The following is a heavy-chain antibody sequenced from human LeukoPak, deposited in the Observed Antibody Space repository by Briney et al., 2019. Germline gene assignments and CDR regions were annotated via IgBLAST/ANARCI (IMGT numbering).Heavy chain of an antibody. CDR1: GGSISSYY. J-gene: IGHJ6*03. D-gene: IGHD6-13*01. Sequence: PSETLSLTCTVSGGSISSYYWSWIRQPAGKGLEWIGRIYTSGSTNYNPSLKSQVTMSVDTSKNQFSLKLSSVTAADTAVYYCARGVAAAGTWVLYYYMDVWGKGTTVTVSS. CDR2: IYTSGST. V-gene: IGHV4-4*07. CDR3: ARGVAAAGTWVLYYYMDV.